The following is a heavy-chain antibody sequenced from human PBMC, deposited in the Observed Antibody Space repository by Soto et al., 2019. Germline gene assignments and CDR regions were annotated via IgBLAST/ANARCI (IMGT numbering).Heavy chain of an antibody. Sequence: ASVKVSCKASGYTFTGYYIHWVRQAPGQGLEWMGWINPNSGGTKYPQKFQGRVTMTRDTSIRTVYMSLTGLKSDDTAVYFCARDLAKGGGSAGFDYWGQGTLVTVSS. CDR2: INPNSGGT. V-gene: IGHV1-2*02. D-gene: IGHD2-15*01. CDR1: GYTFTGYY. J-gene: IGHJ4*02. CDR3: ARDLAKGGGSAGFDY.